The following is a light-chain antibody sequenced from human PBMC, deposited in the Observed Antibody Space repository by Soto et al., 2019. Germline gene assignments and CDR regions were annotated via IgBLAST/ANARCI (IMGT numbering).Light chain of an antibody. Sequence: QSVLTQPPSASGTPGQRVTISCSGSSSNIGNNYVYWYQQIPGTAPKLLIYSNNQRPSGVPDRFSGSKSGTSASLAISGLRSEDEADYYCATWDDSLSGPVFGGGTQLTVL. V-gene: IGLV1-47*02. CDR2: SNN. J-gene: IGLJ3*02. CDR1: SSNIGNNY. CDR3: ATWDDSLSGPV.